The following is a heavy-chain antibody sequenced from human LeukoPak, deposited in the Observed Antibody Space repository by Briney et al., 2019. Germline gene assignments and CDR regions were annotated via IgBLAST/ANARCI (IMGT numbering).Heavy chain of an antibody. D-gene: IGHD6-13*01. J-gene: IGHJ4*02. Sequence: ASVKVSCKASGYTFTGYYMHWVRQAPGQGLEWMGWINPNSGGTSSAQKFQGRVTMTRDTSISTAYMELTRLKSDDTAVYYCARGSSSWCDFDYWGQGTLVTVSS. CDR2: INPNSGGT. CDR3: ARGSSSWCDFDY. V-gene: IGHV1-2*02. CDR1: GYTFTGYY.